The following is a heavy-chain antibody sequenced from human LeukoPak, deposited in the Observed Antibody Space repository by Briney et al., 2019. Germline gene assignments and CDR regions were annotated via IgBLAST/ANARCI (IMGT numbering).Heavy chain of an antibody. CDR2: ISSSSSYI. D-gene: IGHD3-10*01. CDR3: VRDVGSGSYSY. Sequence: GGSLRLSCAASGFTFSSYSMNWVRQAPGKGLDWVSSISSSSSYIYYADSVKGRFTISRDNAKNSLYLQMNSLRAEDTAVYYCVRDVGSGSYSYWGQGTLVIVSS. CDR1: GFTFSSYS. V-gene: IGHV3-21*01. J-gene: IGHJ4*02.